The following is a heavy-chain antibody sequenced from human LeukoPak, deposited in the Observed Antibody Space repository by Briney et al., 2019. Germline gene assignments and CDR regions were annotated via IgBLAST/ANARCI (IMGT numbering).Heavy chain of an antibody. Sequence: GGSLRLSCAASGFTFSSYWMSWVRQAPGKGLEWVANIKQDGSQKYYVDSVKGRFSISRDNAKNSLYLQTNSLRAEDTAVYYCARGVPYASWSGPHYSDYWGQGTLVTVS. J-gene: IGHJ4*02. CDR1: GFTFSSYW. CDR3: ARGVPYASWSGPHYSDY. V-gene: IGHV3-7*01. D-gene: IGHD3-3*01. CDR2: IKQDGSQK.